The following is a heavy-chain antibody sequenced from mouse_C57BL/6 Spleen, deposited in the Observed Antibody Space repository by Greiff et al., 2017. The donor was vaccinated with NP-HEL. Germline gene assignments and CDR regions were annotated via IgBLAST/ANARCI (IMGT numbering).Heavy chain of an antibody. CDR2: FYPSDSYT. Sequence: VQLQPPGAELVRPGTSVQLSCKASGYTFTIYWMHWVNQRPGQGLECIGVFYPSDSYTNYNQKFKGKATLTVDTSSSTAYMQLSSLTSEDTAVYYCARGIYYFDYWGKGTTLTVSS. CDR3: ARGIYYFDY. V-gene: IGHV1-59*01. J-gene: IGHJ2*01. CDR1: GYTFTIYW.